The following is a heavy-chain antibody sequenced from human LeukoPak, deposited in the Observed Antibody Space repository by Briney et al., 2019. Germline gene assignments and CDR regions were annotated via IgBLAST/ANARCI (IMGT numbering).Heavy chain of an antibody. Sequence: SETLSHTCTVSGGSISSSSYYWGWIRQPPGKGLEWIGYIYYSGSTYYNPSLKSRVTISVDTSKNQFSLKLSSVTAADTAVYYCARLPLPATGYSSSWSTYYFDYWGQGTLVTVSS. V-gene: IGHV4-30-4*08. CDR3: ARLPLPATGYSSSWSTYYFDY. CDR1: GGSISSSSYY. CDR2: IYYSGST. D-gene: IGHD6-13*01. J-gene: IGHJ4*02.